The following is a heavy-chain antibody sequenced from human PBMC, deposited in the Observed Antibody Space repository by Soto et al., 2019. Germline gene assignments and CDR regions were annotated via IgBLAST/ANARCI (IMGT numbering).Heavy chain of an antibody. CDR2: INHSGST. V-gene: IGHV4-34*01. D-gene: IGHD2-8*01. CDR1: GGSFSGYY. J-gene: IGHJ5*02. Sequence: PSETLSLTCAVYGGSFSGYYWSWIRQPPGKGLEWIGEINHSGSTNYNPSLKSRVTISVDTSKNQFSLKLSSVTAADTAVYYCASGAGYCTNGVCYADWFDPWGQGTLVTVSS. CDR3: ASGAGYCTNGVCYADWFDP.